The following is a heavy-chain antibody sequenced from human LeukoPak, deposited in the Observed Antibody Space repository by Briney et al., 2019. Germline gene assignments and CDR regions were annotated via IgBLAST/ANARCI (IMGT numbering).Heavy chain of an antibody. V-gene: IGHV1-2*02. D-gene: IGHD3-3*01. CDR2: INPNSGGT. Sequence: ASVKVSRKASGYTFTGYYMHWVRQAPGQGLEWMGWINPNSGGTNYAQKFQGRVTMTRDTSISTAYMELSRLRSDDTAVYYCARSGDFWSGYHWFDPWGQGTLVTVSS. J-gene: IGHJ5*02. CDR3: ARSGDFWSGYHWFDP. CDR1: GYTFTGYY.